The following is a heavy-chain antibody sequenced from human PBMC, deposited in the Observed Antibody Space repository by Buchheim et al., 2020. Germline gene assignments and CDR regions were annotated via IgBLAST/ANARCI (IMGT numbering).Heavy chain of an antibody. CDR3: ARAIIAASFDY. J-gene: IGHJ4*02. CDR1: GFTFSAFE. CDR2: FGSVGSTI. Sequence: EVQLVESGGGLVQPGGSLRLSCAASGFTFSAFELNWLRQAPGKGLEWGSYFGSVGSTIFYAASVRGRFTISRDNAKNSLYLQMNSLRAEDSAIYYCARAIIAASFDYWGQGPL. D-gene: IGHD6-25*01. V-gene: IGHV3-48*03.